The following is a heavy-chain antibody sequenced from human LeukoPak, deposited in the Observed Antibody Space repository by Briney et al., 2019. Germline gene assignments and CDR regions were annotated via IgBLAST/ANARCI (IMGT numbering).Heavy chain of an antibody. D-gene: IGHD1-26*01. CDR2: IKQDGSEK. Sequence: GGSLRLSCAASGFTFSSYWMSWVRQAPGKGPEWVANIKQDGSEKYYVDSVKGRFTISRDNAKNSLYLQMNSLRAEDTAVYYCAREDHIVGATFDYWGQGTLVTVSS. J-gene: IGHJ4*02. CDR3: AREDHIVGATFDY. V-gene: IGHV3-7*01. CDR1: GFTFSSYW.